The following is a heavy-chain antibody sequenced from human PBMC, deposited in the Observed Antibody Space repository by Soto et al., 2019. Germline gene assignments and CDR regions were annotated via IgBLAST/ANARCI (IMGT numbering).Heavy chain of an antibody. V-gene: IGHV1-8*01. CDR3: ARVVVVTYCSGGSCYQRTDAFDI. CDR2: MNPNSGNT. D-gene: IGHD2-15*01. Sequence: ASVKVSCKASGYTFTSYDINWVRQATGQGLEWMGWMNPNSGNTGYAQKFQGRVTMTRNTSISTAYMELSSLRSEDTAVYYCARVVVVTYCSGGSCYQRTDAFDIWGQGTMVTVSS. CDR1: GYTFTSYD. J-gene: IGHJ3*02.